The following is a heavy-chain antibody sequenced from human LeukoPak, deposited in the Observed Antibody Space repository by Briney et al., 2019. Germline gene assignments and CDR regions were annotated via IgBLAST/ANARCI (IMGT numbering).Heavy chain of an antibody. CDR2: INHSGST. V-gene: IGHV4-34*01. CDR1: GGSFSGYY. D-gene: IGHD1-26*01. CDR3: ARGVVGATPPIFYYYYMDV. Sequence: SETLSLTCAVYGGSFSGYYWSWIRQPPGKGLEGIGEINHSGSTNYNPSLKSRVTISVDTSKNQFSLKLSSVTAADTAVYYCARGVVGATPPIFYYYYMDVWGKGTTVTVSS. J-gene: IGHJ6*03.